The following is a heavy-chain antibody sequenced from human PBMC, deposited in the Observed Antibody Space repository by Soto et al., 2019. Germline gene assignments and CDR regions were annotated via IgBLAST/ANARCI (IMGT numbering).Heavy chain of an antibody. CDR1: GFSLSTYGVG. V-gene: IGHV2-5*02. D-gene: IGHD3-10*01. J-gene: IGHJ4*02. CDR2: IYWDDDT. CDR3: AHRPGFSMAFDS. Sequence: QITLKESGPTLVKPTQTLTLTCNFSGFSLSTYGVGVGWIRQPPGKALEWLALIYWDDDTRFSPSLNRRLAITKDTSKSQVVLTMTPMDPVDTATYYCAHRPGFSMAFDSWGPGSLVTVSS.